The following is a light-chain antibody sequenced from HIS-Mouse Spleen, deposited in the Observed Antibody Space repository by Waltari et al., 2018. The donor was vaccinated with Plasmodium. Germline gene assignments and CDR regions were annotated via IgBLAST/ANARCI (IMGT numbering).Light chain of an antibody. CDR2: GAS. CDR1: QSVSSSY. Sequence: EIVLTQSPGTLSLSTGERATLSCRASQSVSSSYLAWYQLKPGQAPRLLIYGASSRATGIPDRFSGSGSGTDFTLTISRLEPEDFAVYYCQQYGSSPRTFGQGTKVEIK. V-gene: IGKV3-20*01. J-gene: IGKJ1*01. CDR3: QQYGSSPRT.